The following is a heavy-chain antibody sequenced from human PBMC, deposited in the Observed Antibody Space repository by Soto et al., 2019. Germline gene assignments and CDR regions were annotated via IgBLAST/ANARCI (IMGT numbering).Heavy chain of an antibody. CDR1: GFTVTSQA. Sequence: GGSLRLSCSVSGFTVTSQAMHWVRQAPGKGLSYVSSISSKGDNTYNADSVKGRFTISRDTAKNTLYLQMYSLRAEDTAVYYCARDYIGPDDYWGQGTLVTASS. CDR2: ISSKGDNT. V-gene: IGHV3-64*04. J-gene: IGHJ4*02. D-gene: IGHD2-2*01. CDR3: ARDYIGPDDY.